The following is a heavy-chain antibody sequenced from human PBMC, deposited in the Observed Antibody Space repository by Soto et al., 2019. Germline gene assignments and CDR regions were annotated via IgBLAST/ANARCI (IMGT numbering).Heavy chain of an antibody. CDR2: ISTYNGNT. CDR1: GYTFTSYS. Sequence: QVQLVQSGVEVKKPGASVKVSCKASGYTFTSYSISWLRQAPGQGPEWMGWISTYNGNTQLAQKFQGRVTMTTDTSTYRAYMELRSLTSDDTAVYYCARDWSAEVHPDYCGQGTLVTVSS. CDR3: ARDWSAEVHPDY. D-gene: IGHD3-10*01. J-gene: IGHJ4*02. V-gene: IGHV1-18*01.